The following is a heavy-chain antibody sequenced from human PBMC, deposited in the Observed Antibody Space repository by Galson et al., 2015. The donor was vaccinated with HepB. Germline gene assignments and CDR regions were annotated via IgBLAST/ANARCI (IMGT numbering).Heavy chain of an antibody. D-gene: IGHD1-26*01. CDR1: GYTFTSYG. J-gene: IGHJ6*03. CDR3: ARVPGSGSYLRSYYYYYMDV. V-gene: IGHV1-18*01. CDR2: ISAYNGNT. Sequence: SVKVSCKASGYTFTSYGISWVRQAPGQGLEWMGWISAYNGNTNYAQKLQGRVTMTTDTSTSTAYMELRSLRSDDTAVYYCARVPGSGSYLRSYYYYYMDVWGKGTTVTVSS.